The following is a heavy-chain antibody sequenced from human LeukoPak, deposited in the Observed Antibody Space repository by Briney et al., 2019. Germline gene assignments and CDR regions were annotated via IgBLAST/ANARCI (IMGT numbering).Heavy chain of an antibody. J-gene: IGHJ4*02. CDR1: GFTFSSYA. CDR3: AALYDYVWGSYRSFDY. D-gene: IGHD3-16*02. Sequence: GGSLRLSCAASGFTFSSYAMSWVRQAPGKGLEWVSAISGSGGSTYYADSVKGRFTNSRDNSKNTLYLQMNSLRAEDTAVYYCAALYDYVWGSYRSFDYWGRGTLVTVSS. CDR2: ISGSGGST. V-gene: IGHV3-23*01.